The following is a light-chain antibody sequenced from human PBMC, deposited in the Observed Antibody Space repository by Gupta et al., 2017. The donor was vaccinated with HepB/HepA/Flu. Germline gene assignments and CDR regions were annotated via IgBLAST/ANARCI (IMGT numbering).Light chain of an antibody. Sequence: SSELTQDPAVSVALGQTVRITCQGDSLRSYYASWYQQKPGQAPVLVIYGKNNPPSGIPDRFSGSRSRNTASLTITGAQAEDEADYYCNSRDSSGNHYVFGTGTKVTVL. CDR3: NSRDSSGNHYV. CDR1: SLRSYY. V-gene: IGLV3-19*01. CDR2: GKN. J-gene: IGLJ1*01.